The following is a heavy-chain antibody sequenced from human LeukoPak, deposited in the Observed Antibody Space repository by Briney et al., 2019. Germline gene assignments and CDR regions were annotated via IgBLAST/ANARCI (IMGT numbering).Heavy chain of an antibody. CDR3: AKDQGIAAAGTDGPDY. CDR1: GFTFSSYA. Sequence: GGSLRLSCAASGFTFSSYAMSWVREAPGTGLEWVSAISGSGGSTYYADSVKGRFTISRDNSKNTLYLQMNSLRVEDTAVYYCAKDQGIAAAGTDGPDYWGQGTLVTVSS. D-gene: IGHD6-13*01. CDR2: ISGSGGST. J-gene: IGHJ4*02. V-gene: IGHV3-23*01.